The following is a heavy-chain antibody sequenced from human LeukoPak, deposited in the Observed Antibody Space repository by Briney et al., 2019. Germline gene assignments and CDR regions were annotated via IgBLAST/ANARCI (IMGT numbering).Heavy chain of an antibody. Sequence: PGGSLRLSCAASGFTFSSYAMSWVRQAPGKGLEWVSAISGSGGNTYYADSANGRFTISRDNSKNTLYLQMNSQRAEDTAVYYCATRRADSSGFDHWGQGTLVTVSS. CDR2: ISGSGGNT. D-gene: IGHD3-22*01. CDR3: ATRRADSSGFDH. V-gene: IGHV3-23*01. J-gene: IGHJ4*02. CDR1: GFTFSSYA.